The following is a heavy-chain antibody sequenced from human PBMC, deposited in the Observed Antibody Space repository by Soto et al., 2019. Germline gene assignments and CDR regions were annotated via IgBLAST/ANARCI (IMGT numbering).Heavy chain of an antibody. CDR2: ISVYTINT. CDR1: GYTFSSYG. V-gene: IGHV1-18*01. CDR3: ARDKVVVAATPSSFDP. Sequence: ASVKVSCKASGYTFSSYGISWVRQAPGQGLEWMGWISVYTINTNYAQKFQGRVTMTTDTSTSTAYMELRSLRSDDTAVYYCARDKVVVAATPSSFDPWGQGTLVTVSS. D-gene: IGHD2-15*01. J-gene: IGHJ5*02.